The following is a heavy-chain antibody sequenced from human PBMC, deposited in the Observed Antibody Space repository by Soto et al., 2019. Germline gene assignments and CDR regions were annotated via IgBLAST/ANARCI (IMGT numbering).Heavy chain of an antibody. D-gene: IGHD3-10*01. V-gene: IGHV3-23*01. CDR1: GFTFSSYA. J-gene: IGHJ4*02. CDR2: ISGSGGST. CDR3: AKDLFYGSGSYYFDY. Sequence: PGGSLRLSCAASGFTFSSYAMSWVRQAPGKGLEWVSAISGSGGSTYYADSVKGRFTISRDNSKNTLYLQMNSLRAEDTAVYYCAKDLFYGSGSYYFDYWGQGTLVTVSS.